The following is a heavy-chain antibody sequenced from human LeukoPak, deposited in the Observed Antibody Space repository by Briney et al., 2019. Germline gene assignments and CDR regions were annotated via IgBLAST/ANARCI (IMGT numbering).Heavy chain of an antibody. J-gene: IGHJ4*02. V-gene: IGHV4-34*01. CDR1: GGFSNNY. CDR3: ARGAYLSALNY. CDR2: INHSGST. D-gene: IGHD2/OR15-2a*01. Sequence: SETLSLTCTVSGGFSNNYWSWIRQPPGKGLEWIGEINHSGSTNYNPSLESRVTISVDTSKNQFSLKVTSVTAADTAVYYCARGAYLSALNYWGQGILVTVSS.